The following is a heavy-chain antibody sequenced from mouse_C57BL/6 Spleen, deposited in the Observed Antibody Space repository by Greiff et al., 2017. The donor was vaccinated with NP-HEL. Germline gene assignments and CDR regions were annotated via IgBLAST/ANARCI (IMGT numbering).Heavy chain of an antibody. CDR2: INPYNGGT. Sequence: VQLQQSGPVLVKPGASVKMSCKASGYTFTDYYMNWVKQSHGKSLEWIGVINPYNGGTSYNQKFKGKATLTVDKSSSTAYMELNSLTSEDSAVYYCARGESFRYFDYWGQGTTLTVSS. V-gene: IGHV1-19*01. CDR1: GYTFTDYY. J-gene: IGHJ2*01. CDR3: ARGESFRYFDY.